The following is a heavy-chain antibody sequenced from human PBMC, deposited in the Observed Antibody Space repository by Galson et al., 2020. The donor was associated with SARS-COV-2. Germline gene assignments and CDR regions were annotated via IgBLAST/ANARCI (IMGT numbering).Heavy chain of an antibody. CDR2: INPNSGGT. Sequence: ASVKVSCKASGYTFTGHYMHWVRQAPGQGLEWMGWINPNSGGTNYAQKFQGGVTLTRDTSTSTTYMELSRLRSDDTAVYYCARGSYYYDFWSGHPPFDYWGKGTLVTVSS. CDR1: GYTFTGHY. D-gene: IGHD3-3*01. CDR3: ARGSYYYDFWSGHPPFDY. V-gene: IGHV1-2*02. J-gene: IGHJ4*02.